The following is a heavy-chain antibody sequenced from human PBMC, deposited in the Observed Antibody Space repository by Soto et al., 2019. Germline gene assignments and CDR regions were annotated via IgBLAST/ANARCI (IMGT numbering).Heavy chain of an antibody. D-gene: IGHD1-26*01. CDR3: AKDRASGSGSCCDS. J-gene: IGHJ4*02. CDR2: ITASGATT. Sequence: VQLLESGGGLIQPGGSLRLSCAASEFDFSNYAMAWVRQAPGKGLEWVSHITASGATTYYADSVKGRFTISRDNSKNTLYLHMSALRVEDTAIFFCAKDRASGSGSCCDSGGQGTLVTVSS. CDR1: EFDFSNYA. V-gene: IGHV3-23*01.